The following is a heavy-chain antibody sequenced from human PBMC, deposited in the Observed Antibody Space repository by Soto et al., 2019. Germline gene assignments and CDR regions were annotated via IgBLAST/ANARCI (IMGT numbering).Heavy chain of an antibody. CDR3: STGYSSGWYGGVGMDV. CDR2: IIPIFGTA. Sequence: ASVKVSCKASGGTFSSYAISWVRRAPGQGLEWMGGIIPIFGTANYAQKFQGRVTITADESTSTAYMELSSLRSEDTAVYYCSTGYSSGWYGGVGMDVWGQGTTVTVSS. D-gene: IGHD6-19*01. V-gene: IGHV1-69*13. J-gene: IGHJ6*02. CDR1: GGTFSSYA.